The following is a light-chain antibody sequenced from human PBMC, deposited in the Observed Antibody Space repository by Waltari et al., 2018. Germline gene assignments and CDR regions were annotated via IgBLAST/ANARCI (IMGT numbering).Light chain of an antibody. Sequence: QTVVTQEPSLSVSPGGTVTLTCTLSSGSLSTTSYATWYQQTPGQAPRTLVYKGNSRSSGVPDRFSVSILGNKAALTITGAQADDECDYYCSLYMGSGIWVFGGGTKLTVL. CDR2: KGN. CDR1: SGSLSTTSY. V-gene: IGLV8-61*01. CDR3: SLYMGSGIWV. J-gene: IGLJ3*02.